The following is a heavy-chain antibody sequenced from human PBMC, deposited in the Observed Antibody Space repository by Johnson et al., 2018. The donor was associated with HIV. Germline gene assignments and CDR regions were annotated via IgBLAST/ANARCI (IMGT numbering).Heavy chain of an antibody. V-gene: IGHV3-30*02. Sequence: QVQLVESGGGVVQPGGSLRLSCAASGFTFSSYGMHWVRQAPGKGLEWVAFIRYDGSNKYYADPVNGRFTTSKDNSKDTLYMEMNNLRLEDTAVYYCARGAAVSGTLVDPFDIWGRGTMVTVSS. D-gene: IGHD1-26*01. CDR1: GFTFSSYG. CDR2: IRYDGSNK. CDR3: ARGAAVSGTLVDPFDI. J-gene: IGHJ3*02.